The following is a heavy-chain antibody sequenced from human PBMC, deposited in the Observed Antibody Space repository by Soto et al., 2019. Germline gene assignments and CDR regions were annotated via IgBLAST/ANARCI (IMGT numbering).Heavy chain of an antibody. J-gene: IGHJ4*02. CDR2: TYYRSKWYN. D-gene: IGHD6-19*01. Sequence: SQTLSLTCAISGDSVSSNSAAWNWIRQSPSRGLEWLGRTYYRSKWYNDYAVSVKSRITINPDTSKNQFSLQLNSVTPEDTAVYYCARVEQWLAHRRGYFDYWGQGTLVTVSS. CDR3: ARVEQWLAHRRGYFDY. V-gene: IGHV6-1*01. CDR1: GDSVSSNSAA.